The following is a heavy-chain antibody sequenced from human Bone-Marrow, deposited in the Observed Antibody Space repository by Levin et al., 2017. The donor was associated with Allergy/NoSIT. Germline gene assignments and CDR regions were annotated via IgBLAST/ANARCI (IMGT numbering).Heavy chain of an antibody. Sequence: SETLSLTCSVSGGYLGSFYWGWIRQPPGNGLEWIGHIFYSGSTNYSPSLQSRVTISADTSKNQFSLKLTSVTAADTAVYYCARGAVITGLDIWGQGTLVTVSS. V-gene: IGHV4-59*13. CDR2: IFYSGST. CDR1: GGYLGSFY. CDR3: ARGAVITGLDI. D-gene: IGHD3-22*01. J-gene: IGHJ4*02.